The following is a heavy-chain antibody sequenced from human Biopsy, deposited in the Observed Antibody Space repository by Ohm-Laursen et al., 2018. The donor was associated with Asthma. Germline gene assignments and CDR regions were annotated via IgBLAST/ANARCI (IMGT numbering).Heavy chain of an antibody. CDR1: GFTFGDYC. J-gene: IGHJ3*01. D-gene: IGHD3-22*01. Sequence: GSLRLSCAASGFTFGDYCMSWVRQVPGQGLEWVANIKHDESEKNHVDSLKGRFTVSRDNAKNSLYLQMNSLRAEDTAVYYCTRREYSDSRISPLDLWGHGTMVTVSS. CDR3: TRREYSDSRISPLDL. CDR2: IKHDESEK. V-gene: IGHV3-7*01.